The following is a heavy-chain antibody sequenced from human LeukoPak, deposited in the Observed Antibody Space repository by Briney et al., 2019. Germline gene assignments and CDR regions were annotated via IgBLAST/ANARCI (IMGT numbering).Heavy chain of an antibody. Sequence: SETLSLTCTVSGYSISSGYYWGWIRQPPGKGLEWIGSIYHSGSTYYNPSLKSRVTISVDTSKNQFSLKVSSVTASDTAVYYCARVFDSGSQAYFYYMDVWGKGTTVTISS. CDR1: GYSISSGYY. CDR3: ARVFDSGSQAYFYYMDV. J-gene: IGHJ6*03. D-gene: IGHD3-10*01. V-gene: IGHV4-38-2*02. CDR2: IYHSGST.